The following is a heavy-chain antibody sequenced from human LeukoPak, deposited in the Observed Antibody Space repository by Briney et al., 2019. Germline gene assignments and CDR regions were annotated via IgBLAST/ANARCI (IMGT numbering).Heavy chain of an antibody. J-gene: IGHJ1*01. D-gene: IGHD6-13*01. Sequence: ASVKVSCMASGYTFTSYGISWVRQAPGQGLEWMGWISGYNGNTNYAQNLQDRVTMTTDTSTSTAYMELRSLRSDDTAVYFCGRAAMAASDTRYFILWGQGTLVTVSS. CDR1: GYTFTSYG. CDR3: GRAAMAASDTRYFIL. CDR2: ISGYNGNT. V-gene: IGHV1-18*01.